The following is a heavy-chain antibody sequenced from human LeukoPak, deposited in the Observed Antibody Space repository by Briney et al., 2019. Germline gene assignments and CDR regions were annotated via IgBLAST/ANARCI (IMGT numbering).Heavy chain of an antibody. J-gene: IGHJ4*02. D-gene: IGHD6-19*01. CDR3: AKQSRSSGWYPIDY. CDR2: ISGSGGST. Sequence: GGSLRLSCAASGFTFSSYAMSWVRQAPGKGLEWVSAISGSGGSTYYADSVKGRFTISRDNSKNTLYLQMNSLRAEDTAVYYCAKQSRSSGWYPIDYWGQGTLVTISS. CDR1: GFTFSSYA. V-gene: IGHV3-23*01.